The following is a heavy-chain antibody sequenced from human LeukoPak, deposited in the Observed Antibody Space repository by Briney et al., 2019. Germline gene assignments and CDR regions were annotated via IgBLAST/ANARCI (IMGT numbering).Heavy chain of an antibody. J-gene: IGHJ5*02. D-gene: IGHD2-2*02. Sequence: GGSLRLSCAASGFTFSTYSMNWVRQAPGKGLEWVSSISSSGSYICYADSVKGRFTISRDNAKNSLYLQMNSLRAEDTAVYYCAGEVDCSSTSCYNEGWFDPWGQGTLVTVSS. CDR1: GFTFSTYS. CDR2: ISSSGSYI. V-gene: IGHV3-21*01. CDR3: AGEVDCSSTSCYNEGWFDP.